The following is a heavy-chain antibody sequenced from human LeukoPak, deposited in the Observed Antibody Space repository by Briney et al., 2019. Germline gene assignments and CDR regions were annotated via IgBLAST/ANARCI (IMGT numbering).Heavy chain of an antibody. Sequence: PGRSLRLSCAASGFTFSSYAMHWVRQAPGKGLEWVAVISYDGSNKYYADSVKGRFTISRDNSKNTLYLQMNSLRAEDTAVYYCARGSRAFGGVIEDYWGQGTLVTVSS. CDR2: ISYDGSNK. CDR1: GFTFSSYA. D-gene: IGHD3-16*01. CDR3: ARGSRAFGGVIEDY. J-gene: IGHJ4*02. V-gene: IGHV3-30*04.